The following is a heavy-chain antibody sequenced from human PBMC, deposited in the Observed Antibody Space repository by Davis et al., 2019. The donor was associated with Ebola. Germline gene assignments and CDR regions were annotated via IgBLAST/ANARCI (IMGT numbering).Heavy chain of an antibody. J-gene: IGHJ4*02. D-gene: IGHD3-10*01. CDR2: IKQDGSEK. Sequence: GESLKISCAASGFTFSSYWMSWVRQAPGKGLEWVANIKQDGSEKYYVDSVKGRFTISRDNAKNSLYLQMNSLRAEDTAVYYCATSGLWFGELFDYFDYWGQGTLVTVSS. V-gene: IGHV3-7*01. CDR3: ATSGLWFGELFDYFDY. CDR1: GFTFSSYW.